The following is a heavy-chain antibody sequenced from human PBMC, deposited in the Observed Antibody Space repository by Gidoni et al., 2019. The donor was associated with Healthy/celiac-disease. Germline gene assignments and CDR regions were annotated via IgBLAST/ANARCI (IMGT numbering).Heavy chain of an antibody. CDR3: ARGPYSGSYGSWFDP. J-gene: IGHJ5*02. V-gene: IGHV3-64*01. CDR2: ISSNGGST. CDR1: GFTFSSYA. Sequence: EVQLVESGGGLVQPGGSLRLSSAASGFTFSSYAMHWVRQAPGKGLEYVSAISSNGGSTYYANSVKGRFTISRDNSKNTLYLQMGSLRAEDMAVYYCARGPYSGSYGSWFDPWGQGTLVTVSS. D-gene: IGHD1-26*01.